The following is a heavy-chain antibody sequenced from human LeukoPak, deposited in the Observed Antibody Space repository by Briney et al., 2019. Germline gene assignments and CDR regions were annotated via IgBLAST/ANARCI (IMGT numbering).Heavy chain of an antibody. CDR1: GFTFSSYA. CDR3: AKAPCSGGSCWVWFDP. Sequence: PGGSLRLSCAASGFTFSSYAMSWVRQAPGKGLEWVSAISGSGGSTYYADSVKGRFTISRDNSKNTLYLQMNSLRAEDTAVYYCAKAPCSGGSCWVWFDPWGQGTLVTVSS. D-gene: IGHD2-15*01. CDR2: ISGSGGST. V-gene: IGHV3-23*01. J-gene: IGHJ5*02.